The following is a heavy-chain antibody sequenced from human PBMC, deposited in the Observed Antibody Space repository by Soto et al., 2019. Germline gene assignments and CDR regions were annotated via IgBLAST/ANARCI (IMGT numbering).Heavy chain of an antibody. Sequence: KLSETLSLTCTVSGGFISSNYWSWIRQPPGKGLEWIGNIYDSGNTKYNPSLKSRVIMSVDTSKNQFSLKLSSVTAADSAVYYCARANMIYGLGVWGPGTTVTVSS. J-gene: IGHJ6*02. CDR1: GGFISSNY. CDR3: ARANMIYGLGV. CDR2: IYDSGNT. D-gene: IGHD3-16*01. V-gene: IGHV4-59*01.